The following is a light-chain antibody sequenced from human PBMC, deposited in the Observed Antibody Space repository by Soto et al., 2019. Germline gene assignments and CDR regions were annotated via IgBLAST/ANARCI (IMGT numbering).Light chain of an antibody. V-gene: IGKV3-15*01. CDR1: QSVSSN. CDR2: GAS. CDR3: QQYNNWPPWT. J-gene: IGKJ1*01. Sequence: EIVMTQSPATLSVSPGERATLSCRASQSVSSNLAWYQQKPGQAPRLLIYGASTRATGIPARFSGSGYGTEFPLTISSLQSEDFAVYSCQQYNNWPPWTFGKGTKVEIK.